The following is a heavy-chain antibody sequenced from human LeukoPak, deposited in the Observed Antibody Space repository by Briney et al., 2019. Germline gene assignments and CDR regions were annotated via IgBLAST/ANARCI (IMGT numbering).Heavy chain of an antibody. V-gene: IGHV3-13*01. Sequence: TGGSLRLSCAASGFTFSTFDMHWVRQGTGKGLEWVSGIGTAGDTRYPDSVKGRFTISRENSKNSLYLQMKSLRAGDTAVYYCARAGQWFSDAYDIWGQGTMVTVSS. CDR1: GFTFSTFD. CDR2: IGTAGDT. J-gene: IGHJ3*02. CDR3: ARAGQWFSDAYDI. D-gene: IGHD3-10*01.